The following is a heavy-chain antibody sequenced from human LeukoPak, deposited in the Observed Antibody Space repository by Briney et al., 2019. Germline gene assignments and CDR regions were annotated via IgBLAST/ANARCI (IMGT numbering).Heavy chain of an antibody. CDR1: GFTFSDYY. CDR2: ISGNSRTI. D-gene: IGHD3-22*01. CDR3: ARRYYSDSSGYLY. J-gene: IGHJ4*02. Sequence: PGXXLRLSCAASGFTFSDYYMSWIRQAPGRGLEWVSYISGNSRTIYYADSVKGRFTIYRDNDKNSLYMQMNSLRAEDTAVYYCARRYYSDSSGYLYWGQGTLVTVSS. V-gene: IGHV3-11*04.